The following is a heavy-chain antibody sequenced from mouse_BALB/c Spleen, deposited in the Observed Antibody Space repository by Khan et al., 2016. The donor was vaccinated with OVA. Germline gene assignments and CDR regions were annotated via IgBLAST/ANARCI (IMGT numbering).Heavy chain of an antibody. D-gene: IGHD2-1*01. CDR1: GYTFTSYY. CDR2: INPSKGDT. V-gene: IGHV1S81*02. CDR3: ERSGYGNPVDY. Sequence: QVQLKQSGAELVKPGASVKISCKASGYTFTSYYMYWVKQRPGQGLEWIGGINPSKGDTKFNEKFKSKATLTVDKSSSTAYMQLSSLTSEDSAVYYCERSGYGNPVDYWGQGTLVTVS. J-gene: IGHJ3*01.